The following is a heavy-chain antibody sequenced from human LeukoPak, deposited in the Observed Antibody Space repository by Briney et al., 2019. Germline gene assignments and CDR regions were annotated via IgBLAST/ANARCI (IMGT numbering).Heavy chain of an antibody. CDR2: INPSGGST. D-gene: IGHD6-6*01. Sequence: EASVKVSCKASGYTFTSYYMHWVRQAPGQGLEWMGIINPSGGSTSYAQKFQGRVTITADESTSTAYMELSSLRSEDTAVYYCARIPIHGGSSLPYWGQGTLVTVSS. CDR1: GYTFTSYY. V-gene: IGHV1-46*01. CDR3: ARIPIHGGSSLPY. J-gene: IGHJ4*02.